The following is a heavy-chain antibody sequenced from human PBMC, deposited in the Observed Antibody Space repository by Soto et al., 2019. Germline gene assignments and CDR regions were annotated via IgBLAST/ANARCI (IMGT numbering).Heavy chain of an antibody. CDR1: GFTFSSYD. Sequence: QVQLVESGGGVVQPGRSLRLSCAASGFTFSSYDMHWVRQSPGKGLEWVAVISYDGRNEFYSDSVKGRFTISIDNSKNTLYLPRIRLRIADSAVYYCARDNIAARQVDDYDYDMGLWGQGTAVVVAS. CDR2: ISYDGRNE. V-gene: IGHV3-30*04. J-gene: IGHJ6*02. D-gene: IGHD6-6*01. CDR3: ARDNIAARQVDDYDYDMGL.